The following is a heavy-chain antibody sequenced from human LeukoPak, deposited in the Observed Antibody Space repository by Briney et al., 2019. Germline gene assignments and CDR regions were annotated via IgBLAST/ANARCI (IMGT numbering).Heavy chain of an antibody. V-gene: IGHV1-2*02. CDR3: AREVAKYYYDSSGYVH. CDR1: GYTFTGYY. CDR2: INPNSGGT. D-gene: IGHD3-22*01. Sequence: ASVKVSCKASGYTFTGYYMHWVRQAPGQGLEWMGWINPNSGGTNYAQKFQGRVTMTRDTSISTAYMELSRLRSDDTAVYYCAREVAKYYYDSSGYVHWGQGTLVTVSS. J-gene: IGHJ4*02.